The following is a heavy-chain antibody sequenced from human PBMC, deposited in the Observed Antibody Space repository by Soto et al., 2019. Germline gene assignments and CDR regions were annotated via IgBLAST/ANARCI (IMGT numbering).Heavy chain of an antibody. Sequence: SSETLSLTCAVSGYSISSGYYWGWIRQPPGKGLEWIGSIYHSGSTYYNPSLKSRVTISVDTSKNQFSLKLSSVTAADTAVYYCARGSGCSGGSCYSDYYYYYGMDVWGQGTTVTVSS. CDR3: ARGSGCSGGSCYSDYYYYYGMDV. J-gene: IGHJ6*02. V-gene: IGHV4-38-2*01. D-gene: IGHD2-15*01. CDR2: IYHSGST. CDR1: GYSISSGYY.